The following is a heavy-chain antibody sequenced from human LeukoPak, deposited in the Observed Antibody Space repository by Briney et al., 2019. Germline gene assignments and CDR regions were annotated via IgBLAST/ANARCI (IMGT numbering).Heavy chain of an antibody. Sequence: GGSLRLSCAASGFTFSSYAMHWVRQAPGKGLEWVAVISYDGNNKYYADSMKGRFTISRDSSKNTLFLQMNRLRPEDAAVYYCAKAPVTTCRGAFCYPFDYWGLGTLVTVSS. D-gene: IGHD2-15*01. CDR2: ISYDGNNK. CDR3: AKAPVTTCRGAFCYPFDY. V-gene: IGHV3-30*04. CDR1: GFTFSSYA. J-gene: IGHJ4*02.